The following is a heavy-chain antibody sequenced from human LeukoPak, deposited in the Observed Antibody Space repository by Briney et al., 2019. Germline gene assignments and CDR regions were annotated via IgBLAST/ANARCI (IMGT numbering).Heavy chain of an antibody. Sequence: GGSLRLSCAASGFTFSSYGMHWVRQAPGKGLEWVSSISSSSSYIYYADSVKGRFTISRDNAKNSLYLQMNSLRAEDTAVYYCAREDLDAFDIWGQGTMVTVSS. CDR2: ISSSSSYI. J-gene: IGHJ3*02. CDR1: GFTFSSYG. CDR3: AREDLDAFDI. V-gene: IGHV3-21*01.